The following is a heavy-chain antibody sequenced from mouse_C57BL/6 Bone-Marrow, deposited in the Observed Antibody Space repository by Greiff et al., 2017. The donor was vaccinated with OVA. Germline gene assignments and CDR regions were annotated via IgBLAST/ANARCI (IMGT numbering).Heavy chain of an antibody. J-gene: IGHJ2*01. Sequence: VQLQQSGPELARPWASVKISCQAFYTFSRRVHFAIRDTNYWLQWVKHRPVQGLEWIVAIYPGNGDTSYNQKFKGKAKLTADKSASTAYMQLSSLTSEDSAVYYCACYYGSRDYWGQGTTLTVSS. CDR2: VQGLEWIV. D-gene: IGHD1-1*01. CDR3: SEDSAVYYCACYYGSRDY. CDR1: YTFSRRVH. V-gene: IGHV1-87*01.